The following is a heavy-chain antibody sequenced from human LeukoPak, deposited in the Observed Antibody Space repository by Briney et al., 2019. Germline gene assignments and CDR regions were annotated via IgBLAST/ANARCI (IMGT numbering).Heavy chain of an antibody. CDR3: ARMGSMVPYYFDY. Sequence: SETLSLTCAVYGGSFSGYYWSWIRQPPGKGLEWIGEINHSGSTNYNPSLKSRVTISVDTSKNQFSLKLSSVTAADTAVYYCARMGSMVPYYFDYWGQGTLVTVSS. V-gene: IGHV4-34*01. J-gene: IGHJ4*02. D-gene: IGHD2-8*01. CDR2: INHSGST. CDR1: GGSFSGYY.